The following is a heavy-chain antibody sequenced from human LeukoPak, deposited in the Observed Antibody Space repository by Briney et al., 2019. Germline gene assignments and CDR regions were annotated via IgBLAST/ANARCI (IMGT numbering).Heavy chain of an antibody. CDR1: GGSFSGYY. D-gene: IGHD2-2*01. V-gene: IGHV4-34*01. CDR2: INHSGST. CDR3: VRSLRAPATKIYFDY. Sequence: PSETLSLTCAVYGGSFSGYYWSWIRQPPGKGLEWIGEINHSGSTNYNPSLKSRVTISVDTSKNQFSLKLSSVTAADTAVYYCVRSLRAPATKIYFDYWGQGTLVTVSS. J-gene: IGHJ4*02.